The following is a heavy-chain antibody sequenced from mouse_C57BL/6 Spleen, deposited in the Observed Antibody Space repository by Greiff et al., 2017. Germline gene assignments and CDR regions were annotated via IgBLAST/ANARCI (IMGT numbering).Heavy chain of an antibody. V-gene: IGHV1-62-2*01. CDR1: GYTFTEYT. D-gene: IGHD2-4*01. CDR2: FYPGSGSI. Sequence: QVQLQQSGAELVKPGASVKLSCKASGYTFTEYTIHWVKQRSGQGLEWIGWFYPGSGSIKYNEKFKDKATLTADKSSSTVYMELSRLTSEDSAVYFCARHEDRDYDGGDYAMDYWGQGTSGTVSS. CDR3: ARHEDRDYDGGDYAMDY. J-gene: IGHJ4*01.